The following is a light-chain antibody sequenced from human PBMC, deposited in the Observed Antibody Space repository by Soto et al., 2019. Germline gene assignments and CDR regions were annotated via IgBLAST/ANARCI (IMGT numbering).Light chain of an antibody. Sequence: SYELTQPPSVSVAPGQTATITCGENNIGSRSVHWYLQKPGRAPVLVIYRNTERPSGIPERFSGSNFGNTATLTISSVEAGDEADYSCQVWDSSGDQYVFGPGTKLT. CDR3: QVWDSSGDQYV. V-gene: IGLV3-21*02. CDR2: RNT. CDR1: NIGSRS. J-gene: IGLJ1*01.